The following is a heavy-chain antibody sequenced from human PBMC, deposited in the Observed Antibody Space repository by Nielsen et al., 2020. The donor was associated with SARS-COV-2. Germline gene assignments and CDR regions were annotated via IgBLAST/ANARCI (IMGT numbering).Heavy chain of an antibody. D-gene: IGHD2-21*02. Sequence: SVKVSCKASGFTFTSSAVQWVRQARGQRLEWIGWIVVGSGNTNYAQKFQERVTITRDMPTSTAYMELSSLRSEDTAVYYCAARGVVVTLFDYWGQGTLVTVSS. CDR3: AARGVVVTLFDY. V-gene: IGHV1-58*01. CDR1: GFTFTSSA. CDR2: IVVGSGNT. J-gene: IGHJ4*02.